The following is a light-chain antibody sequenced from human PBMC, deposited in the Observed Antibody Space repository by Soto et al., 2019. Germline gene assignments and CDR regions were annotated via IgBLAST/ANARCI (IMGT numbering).Light chain of an antibody. CDR1: QSISSW. J-gene: IGKJ4*01. Sequence: DIQMTQSPATLSASVGDRVTISCRASQSISSWLAWYQQKPGKAPKLLMSKASSLESGVPSRFSGSGSETEFTLTISSLQPDDFGVYYCQQYNHWPLTFGGGTKVDIK. V-gene: IGKV1-5*03. CDR3: QQYNHWPLT. CDR2: KAS.